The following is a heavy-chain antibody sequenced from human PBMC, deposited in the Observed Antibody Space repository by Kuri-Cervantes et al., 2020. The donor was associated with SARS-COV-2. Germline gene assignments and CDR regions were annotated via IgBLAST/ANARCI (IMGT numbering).Heavy chain of an antibody. CDR1: GFTFSSYS. D-gene: IGHD1-1*01. Sequence: GESLKIFCTASGFTFSSYSMNWVRQAPGKGLEWVSSISSSSSYIYYADSVKGRFTISRDNAKNSLYLQMNSLRAEDTAVYYCARGYRYNLPYFDYWGQGTLVTVSS. CDR3: ARGYRYNLPYFDY. CDR2: ISSSSSYI. J-gene: IGHJ4*02. V-gene: IGHV3-21*01.